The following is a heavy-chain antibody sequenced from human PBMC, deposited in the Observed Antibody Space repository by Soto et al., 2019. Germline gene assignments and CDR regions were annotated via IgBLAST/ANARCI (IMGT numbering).Heavy chain of an antibody. V-gene: IGHV4-30-2*01. CDR1: GGSISSGGYS. D-gene: IGHD6-13*01. CDR2: IYHSGST. J-gene: IGHJ5*02. Sequence: PSETLSLTCAVSGGSISSGGYSWSWIRQPPGKGLEWIGYIYHSGSTYYNPSLKSRVTISVDRSKNQFSLKLSSVTAADTAVYYCARAGYSSSWYGEGNWFDPWGQGTLVTVSS. CDR3: ARAGYSSSWYGEGNWFDP.